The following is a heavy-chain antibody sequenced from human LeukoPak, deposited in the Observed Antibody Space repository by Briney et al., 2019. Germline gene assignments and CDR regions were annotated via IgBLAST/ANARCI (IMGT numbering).Heavy chain of an antibody. J-gene: IGHJ4*02. CDR3: ARRYCSGGRCPNYFDY. CDR2: ISYDGSNK. CDR1: GFTFNNYA. Sequence: PGRSLRLSCAASGFTFNNYAMHWVRQAPGKGLEWVAVISYDGSNKYYADSVKGRFTSSRDNSKNTLYLQMDSLRAEDTAVYYCARRYCSGGRCPNYFDYWGQGTLVTVSS. D-gene: IGHD2-15*01. V-gene: IGHV3-30*04.